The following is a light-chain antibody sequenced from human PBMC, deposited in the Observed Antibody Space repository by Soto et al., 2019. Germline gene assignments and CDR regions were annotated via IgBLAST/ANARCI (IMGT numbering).Light chain of an antibody. J-gene: IGLJ2*01. V-gene: IGLV1-44*01. Sequence: QSVLTQSPSASGTPGQRGSISCSGSTSNIGTNTVSWYQHVPGTAPKLLIYSNDQRPSAVPGRFSGSKSGTSASLAISGLLSEDEADYYCATWDDSLNVVFGGGTKLTVL. CDR2: SND. CDR1: TSNIGTNT. CDR3: ATWDDSLNVV.